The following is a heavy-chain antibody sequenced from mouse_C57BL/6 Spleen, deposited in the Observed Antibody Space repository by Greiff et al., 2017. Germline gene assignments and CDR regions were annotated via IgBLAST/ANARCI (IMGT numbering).Heavy chain of an antibody. CDR1: GYAFTNYL. J-gene: IGHJ3*01. V-gene: IGHV1-54*01. CDR2: INPGSGGT. CDR3: ARSGVRTSGFAY. Sequence: QVQLQQSGAELVRPGTSVKVSCKASGYAFTNYLIEWVKQRPGQGLEWIGVINPGSGGTNYNEKFKGKATLTADKSSSTAYMQLSSLTSEGSAVYFCARSGVRTSGFAYWGQGTLVTVSA. D-gene: IGHD2-2*01.